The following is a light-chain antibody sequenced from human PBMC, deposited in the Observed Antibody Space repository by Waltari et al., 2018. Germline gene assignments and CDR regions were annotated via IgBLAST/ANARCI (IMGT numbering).Light chain of an antibody. CDR1: QTVSNY. CDR3: QQSYSAPRT. J-gene: IGKJ2*01. V-gene: IGKV1-39*01. CDR2: AAS. Sequence: DIQMTQSPPSLSASVGDRVTISCRASQTVSNYLNWFQQKSGKAPKLLIYAASTLQGGVPPRFTGSGAGTDFTLTITSLQPEDFATYYCQQSYSAPRTFGQGTKLEIK.